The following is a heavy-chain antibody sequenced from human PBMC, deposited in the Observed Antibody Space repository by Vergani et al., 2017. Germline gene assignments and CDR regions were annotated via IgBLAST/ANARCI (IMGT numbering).Heavy chain of an antibody. V-gene: IGHV4-39*01. CDR3: AGDELLEDWFDP. J-gene: IGHJ5*02. Sequence: QLQLQESGPGLVKPSETLSLTCTVSGGSISSSSYYWGWIRQPPGKGLEWIGSIYYSGSTYYNPSLKSRVTISVDTSKNQFSLNLSSVTAADTAVYYCAGDELLEDWFDPWGQGTLVTVSS. D-gene: IGHD1-1*01. CDR1: GGSISSSSYY. CDR2: IYYSGST.